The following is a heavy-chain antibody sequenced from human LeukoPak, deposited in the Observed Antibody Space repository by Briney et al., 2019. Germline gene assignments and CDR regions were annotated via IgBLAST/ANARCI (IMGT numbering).Heavy chain of an antibody. CDR2: IYYSGST. CDR3: ARRVYCSGGSCYLSYYYMDV. Sequence: PSETLSLTCTVSGGSISSSSYYWGWIRQPPGKGLEWIGSIYYSGSTYYNPSLKSRVTISVDTSKNQFSLKLSSVTAADTAVYYCARRVYCSGGSCYLSYYYMDVWGKGTTVTISS. J-gene: IGHJ6*03. CDR1: GGSISSSSYY. V-gene: IGHV4-39*07. D-gene: IGHD2-15*01.